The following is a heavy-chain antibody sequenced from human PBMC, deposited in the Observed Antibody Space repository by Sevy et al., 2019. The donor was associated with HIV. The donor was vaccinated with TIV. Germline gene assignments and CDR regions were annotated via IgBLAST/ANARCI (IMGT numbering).Heavy chain of an antibody. D-gene: IGHD2-2*01. CDR2: FSFGCGKI. CDR3: AREGCSKPHDY. J-gene: IGHJ4*02. CDR1: GFTFSNYA. V-gene: IGHV3-23*01. Sequence: GGSLRLSCAASGFTFSNYAMSWVRQAPGKGLEWVSTFSFGCGKINYADSVKGRFTISRDNSKNTLYLQMNSLRAEDTALYYGAREGCSKPHDYWGQGTLVTVPS.